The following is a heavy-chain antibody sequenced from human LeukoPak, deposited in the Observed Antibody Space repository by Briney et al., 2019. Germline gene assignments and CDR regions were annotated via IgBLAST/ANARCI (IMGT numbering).Heavy chain of an antibody. V-gene: IGHV4-61*02. CDR1: GGSISSGSYY. CDR3: ARDHEIFGVDY. CDR2: IYTSGST. D-gene: IGHD3-3*01. J-gene: IGHJ4*02. Sequence: PSETLSLTCTVSGGSISSGSYYWSWIRQPAGKGLEWIGRIYTSGSTNYNPSLKSRVTISVDTSKNQFSLKLNSVTAADTAVYYCARDHEIFGVDYWGQGTLVTVSS.